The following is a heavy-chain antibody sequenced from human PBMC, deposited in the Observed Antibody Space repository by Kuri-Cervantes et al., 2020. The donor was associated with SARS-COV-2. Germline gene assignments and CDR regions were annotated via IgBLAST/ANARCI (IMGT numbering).Heavy chain of an antibody. Sequence: SETLSLTCTVSGGSISSSSYYWGWIRQPPGKGLEWIGSIYYSGSTYYNPSFKSRVTISVDTSKNQFSLKLSSVTAADTAVYYCATHDFWSGSTFDYWGQGTLVTVSS. J-gene: IGHJ4*02. CDR2: IYYSGST. CDR1: GGSISSSSYY. D-gene: IGHD3-3*01. CDR3: ATHDFWSGSTFDY. V-gene: IGHV4-39*01.